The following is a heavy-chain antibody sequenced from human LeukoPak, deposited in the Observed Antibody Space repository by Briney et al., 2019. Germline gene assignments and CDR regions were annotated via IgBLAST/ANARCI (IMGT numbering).Heavy chain of an antibody. J-gene: IGHJ4*02. Sequence: SETLSLTCTVSGGSISSYYWSWIRQPAGKGLEWIGRIYTSGSTNYNPSLKSRVTMSVDTSKNQFSLKLSSVTAADTAVYYCARGCISRPIHSYGYNYWGQGTLVTVSS. CDR3: ARGCISRPIHSYGYNY. D-gene: IGHD5-18*01. CDR1: GGSISSYY. V-gene: IGHV4-4*07. CDR2: IYTSGST.